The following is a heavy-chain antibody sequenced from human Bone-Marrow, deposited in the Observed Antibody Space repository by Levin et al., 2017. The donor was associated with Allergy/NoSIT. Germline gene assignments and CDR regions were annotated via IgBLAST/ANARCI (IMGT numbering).Heavy chain of an antibody. CDR2: IHETGST. Sequence: TLSLTCAVSGYSISSDYYWGWIRQPPGKGLEWIGNIHETGSTKYNPSLKSRVTLSVDTSKNQFSLQLNSVTDADTAVYFCAREYYMDVWGKGTTVTVSS. J-gene: IGHJ6*03. CDR1: GYSISSDYY. CDR3: AREYYMDV. V-gene: IGHV4-38-2*02.